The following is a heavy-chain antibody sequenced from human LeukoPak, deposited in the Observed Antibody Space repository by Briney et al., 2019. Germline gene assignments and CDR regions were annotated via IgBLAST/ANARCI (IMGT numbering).Heavy chain of an antibody. CDR1: GFSFSNHY. CDR2: INEDGSNK. CDR3: TRVIVAVPGYFDYFNF. Sequence: GGSLRLSCTASGFSFSNHYMRWIRQAPGNGLEWVANINEDGSNKWHLGSVKGRFTVSRDNARNSLYLQMNSLRVEDTAVYYCTRVIVAVPGYFDYFNFWGQGVLVTVSS. J-gene: IGHJ4*02. V-gene: IGHV3-7*01. D-gene: IGHD6-19*01.